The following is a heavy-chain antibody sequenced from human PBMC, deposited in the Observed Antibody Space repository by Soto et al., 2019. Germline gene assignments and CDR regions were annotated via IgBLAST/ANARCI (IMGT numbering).Heavy chain of an antibody. D-gene: IGHD3-3*01. CDR3: AKRAPFGVFEGRAFDV. CDR1: GFTFSSYA. Sequence: GGSLRLSCAASGFTFSSYAMSWVRQAPGKGLEWVSAISGSGGSTYYADSVKGRFTISRDNSKNSVFLHMDRLRDADSALYYCAKRAPFGVFEGRAFDVWGQGTMVTV. V-gene: IGHV3-23*01. CDR2: ISGSGGST. J-gene: IGHJ3*01.